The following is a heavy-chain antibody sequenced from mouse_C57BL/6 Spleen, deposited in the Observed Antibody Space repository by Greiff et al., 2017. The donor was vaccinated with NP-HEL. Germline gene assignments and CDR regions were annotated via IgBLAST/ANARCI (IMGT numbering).Heavy chain of an antibody. J-gene: IGHJ4*01. CDR1: GYTFTDYY. D-gene: IGHD2-2*01. CDR2: INPYNGGT. Sequence: EVQLQQSGPVLVKPGASVKMSCKASGYTFTDYYMNWVKQSHGKSLEWIGVINPYNGGTSYNQTFKGKATLTVDKSSSTAYMELNSLTSEDSAVYYWTSGGYYGHDKDAMDYWGQGTSVTVSS. V-gene: IGHV1-19*01. CDR3: TSGGYYGHDKDAMDY.